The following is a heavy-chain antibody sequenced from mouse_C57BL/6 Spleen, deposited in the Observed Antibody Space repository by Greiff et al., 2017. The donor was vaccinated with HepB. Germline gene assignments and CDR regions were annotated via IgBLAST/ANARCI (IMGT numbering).Heavy chain of an antibody. CDR3: TSLTAQAWFAY. CDR1: GFTFSDAW. V-gene: IGHV6-6*01. CDR2: IRNKANNHAT. J-gene: IGHJ3*01. Sequence: EVMLVESGGGLVQPGGSMKLSCAASGFTFSDAWMDWVRQSPEKGLEWVAEIRNKANNHATYYAESVKGRFTISRDDSKSSVYLQMNSLRAEDTGIYYCTSLTAQAWFAYWGQGTLVTVSA. D-gene: IGHD3-2*02.